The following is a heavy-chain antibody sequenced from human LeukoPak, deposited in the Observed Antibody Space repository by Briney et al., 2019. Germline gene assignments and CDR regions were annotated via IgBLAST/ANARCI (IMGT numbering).Heavy chain of an antibody. J-gene: IGHJ3*02. CDR2: ISSSSSYI. Sequence: PGGSLRLSCAASGFTFSSYSMNCVRQAPGKGLEWVSSISSSSSYIYYADSVKGRFTISRDNAKNSLYLQMNSLRAEDTAVYYCARADLYCSSSGCARRAFDIWGQGTMVTVSS. D-gene: IGHD3-22*01. CDR3: ARADLYCSSSGCARRAFDI. CDR1: GFTFSSYS. V-gene: IGHV3-21*01.